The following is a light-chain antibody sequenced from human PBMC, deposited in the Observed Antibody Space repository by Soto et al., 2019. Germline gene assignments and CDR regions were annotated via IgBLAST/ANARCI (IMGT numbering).Light chain of an antibody. CDR1: SSNIGSNT. J-gene: IGLJ2*01. CDR2: SNN. V-gene: IGLV1-44*01. Sequence: QSVLTQPPSASGTPGQRVTISCSGSSSNIGSNTVNWYQQLPGTAPKLLMYSNNQRPSGVPDRFSGSRSGTSASLAISGLQSDDEADYYCGTWDDSLNGGVFGGGTKVTVL. CDR3: GTWDDSLNGGV.